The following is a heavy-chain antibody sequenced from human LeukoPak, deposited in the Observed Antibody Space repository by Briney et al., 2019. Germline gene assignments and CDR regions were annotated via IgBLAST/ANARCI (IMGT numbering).Heavy chain of an antibody. CDR1: GGSFSGYY. J-gene: IGHJ4*02. V-gene: IGHV4-34*01. D-gene: IGHD6-13*01. Sequence: SETLSLTCAVYGGSFSGYYWSWIRQPPGKGLEWIGEINHSGSTNYNPSLKSRVTISVDTSKNQFSLKLSSVTAADTAVYYCASVRAAAGFDYWGQGTLVTVSS. CDR3: ASVRAAAGFDY. CDR2: INHSGST.